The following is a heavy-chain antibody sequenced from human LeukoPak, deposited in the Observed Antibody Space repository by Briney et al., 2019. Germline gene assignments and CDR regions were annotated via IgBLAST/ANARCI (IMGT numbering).Heavy chain of an antibody. CDR3: AKPRPSYSSSWYDH. Sequence: GGSLRLSCAVSGLTFTSYAMSWARHAPGKGLECVSAISGSGDNTYYADSVKGRFTIASDNSKNTLYLQMKSLRAEDTAVYYCAKPRPSYSSSWYDHWGQGTLVTVSS. CDR2: ISGSGDNT. V-gene: IGHV3-23*01. J-gene: IGHJ5*02. D-gene: IGHD6-13*01. CDR1: GLTFTSYA.